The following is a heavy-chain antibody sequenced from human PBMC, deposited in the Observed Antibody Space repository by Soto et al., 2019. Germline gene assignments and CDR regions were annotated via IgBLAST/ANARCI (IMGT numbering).Heavy chain of an antibody. CDR3: ARLRHDILTGYYTVYYYYMDV. Sequence: ASVKVSCKASGYTFTGYGISWVRQAPGQGLEWMGWISANSGSTNYAQKLQGRVTMTRDTSTSTAYMELSRLRSDDTAVYYCARLRHDILTGYYTVYYYYMDVWGKGTTVTVSS. J-gene: IGHJ6*03. V-gene: IGHV1-18*01. CDR2: ISANSGST. D-gene: IGHD3-9*01. CDR1: GYTFTGYG.